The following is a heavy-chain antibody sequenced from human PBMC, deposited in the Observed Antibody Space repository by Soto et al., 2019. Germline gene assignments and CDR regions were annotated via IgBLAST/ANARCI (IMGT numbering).Heavy chain of an antibody. V-gene: IGHV3-53*01. CDR2: IYSGGST. Sequence: GGSLRLSCAASGFTVSSNYMSWVRQAPGKGLEWVSVIYSGGSTYYADSVKGRFTISRDNSKNTLYLQMNSLRAEDTAVYYCASLGITYAFDIWGQGTMVTVSS. D-gene: IGHD3-10*01. CDR1: GFTVSSNY. CDR3: ASLGITYAFDI. J-gene: IGHJ3*02.